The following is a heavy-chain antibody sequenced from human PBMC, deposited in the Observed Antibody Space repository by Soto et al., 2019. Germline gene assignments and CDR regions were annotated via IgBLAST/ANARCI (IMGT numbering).Heavy chain of an antibody. Sequence: SETLSLTCAVYGGSFSGYYWSWIRQPPGKGLEWIGEINHSGSTNYNPSLKSRITISVDTSKNQFSLKLSSVTAADTAVYYCARGRWGYYYGSGSSPSWFDPWGQGTLVTVSS. J-gene: IGHJ5*02. CDR3: ARGRWGYYYGSGSSPSWFDP. CDR1: GGSFSGYY. D-gene: IGHD3-10*01. V-gene: IGHV4-34*01. CDR2: INHSGST.